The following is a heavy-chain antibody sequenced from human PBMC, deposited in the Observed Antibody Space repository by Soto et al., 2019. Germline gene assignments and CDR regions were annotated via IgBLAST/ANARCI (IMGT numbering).Heavy chain of an antibody. J-gene: IGHJ4*02. CDR1: GDSVTRGTYY. CDR3: AKSVGSPGGV. Sequence: SETLSLTCTVSGDSVTRGTYYWSWIRQPPGKGLEWIGYVQDSGSTNYNPSLSSRVTISIDTSKNQFSLNLNSLTAADTAVYYCAKSVGSPGGVWGQGTLVTVSS. V-gene: IGHV4-61*01. D-gene: IGHD3-10*01. CDR2: VQDSGST.